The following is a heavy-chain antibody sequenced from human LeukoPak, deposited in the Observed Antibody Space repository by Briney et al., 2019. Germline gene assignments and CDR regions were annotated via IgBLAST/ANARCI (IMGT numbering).Heavy chain of an antibody. J-gene: IGHJ3*02. CDR2: INPSGGST. CDR1: GYTFTRYY. Sequence: ASVKVSCKASGYTFTRYYMHWVRQAPGQGLEWMGIINPSGGSTSYAQKFQGRVTMTRDMSTSTVYMELSSLRSEDTAVYYCARQGNYYDSSGYYNDAFDIWGQGTMVTVSS. CDR3: ARQGNYYDSSGYYNDAFDI. D-gene: IGHD3-22*01. V-gene: IGHV1-46*01.